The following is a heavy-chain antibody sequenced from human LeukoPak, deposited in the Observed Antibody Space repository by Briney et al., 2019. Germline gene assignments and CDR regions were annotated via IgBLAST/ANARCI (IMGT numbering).Heavy chain of an antibody. D-gene: IGHD3-10*01. CDR2: IYYSGNT. CDR3: ARGGYYGSGTPRGPSHPHNWFDP. V-gene: IGHV4-39*07. J-gene: IGHJ5*02. CDR1: GGSISSSSYY. Sequence: PSETLSLTCTVSGGSISSSSYYWGWIRQPPGKGLEWIGSIYYSGNTYYNPSLKSRVTISVDTSKNQFSLKLSSVTAADTAVYYCARGGYYGSGTPRGPSHPHNWFDPWGQGTLVTVSS.